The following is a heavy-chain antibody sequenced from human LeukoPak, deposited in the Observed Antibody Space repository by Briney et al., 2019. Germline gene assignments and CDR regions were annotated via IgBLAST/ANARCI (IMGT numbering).Heavy chain of an antibody. CDR1: GFTFSTYS. CDR2: ISSSSSNI. J-gene: IGHJ6*04. V-gene: IGHV3-21*01. CDR3: ARDHRGASYYGMGV. Sequence: PGGSLRLSCAASGFTFSTYSMNWVRQAPGKGLEWVSSISSSSSNIYYADSVEGRFTISRDNAKNSLYLQMSSLRAEDTAVYYCARDHRGASYYGMGVWGKGTTVTVSS. D-gene: IGHD3-10*01.